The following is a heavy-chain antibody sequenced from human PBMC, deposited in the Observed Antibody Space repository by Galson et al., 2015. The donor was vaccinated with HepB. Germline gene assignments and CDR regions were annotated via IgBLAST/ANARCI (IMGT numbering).Heavy chain of an antibody. CDR1: GYTFTSYG. CDR3: AIQTETYSSGWYPNDY. CDR2: ISAYNGNT. J-gene: IGHJ4*02. D-gene: IGHD6-19*01. V-gene: IGHV1-18*01. Sequence: SVKVSCKASGYTFTSYGISWVRQAPGQGLEWMGWISAYNGNTNYAQKLQGRVTMTTDTSTSTAYMELRSLRSDDTAVYYCAIQTETYSSGWYPNDYWGQGTLVTVSS.